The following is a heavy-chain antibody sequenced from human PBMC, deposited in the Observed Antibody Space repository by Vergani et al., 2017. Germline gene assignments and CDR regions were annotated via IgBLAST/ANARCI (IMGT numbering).Heavy chain of an antibody. CDR1: GFTFRSNG. CDR3: AKRGSVVVTKVAYYFDY. V-gene: IGHV3-30*02. J-gene: IGHJ4*02. CDR2: IWYDGSKT. D-gene: IGHD2-21*02. Sequence: QVQLVESGGGVVQPGGSLRLSCVTSGFTFRSNGMHWVRQAPGKGLEGVAFIWYDGSKTYYADSVKGRFTISRDNSKNTLFLQMNSLRAEDTAIYYCAKRGSVVVTKVAYYFDYWGQGTPVTVSS.